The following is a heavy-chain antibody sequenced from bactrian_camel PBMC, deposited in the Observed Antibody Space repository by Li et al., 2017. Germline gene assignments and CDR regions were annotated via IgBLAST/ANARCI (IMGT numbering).Heavy chain of an antibody. J-gene: IGHJ4*01. D-gene: IGHD5*01. CDR3: AASFRPRSTGCGAYGY. CDR1: THGFSDFC. V-gene: IGHV3-3*01. Sequence: VQLVESGGGSVQAGRTLRLSCKMTTHGFSDFCMGWFRRTPEKGREKIAAIWPAADGFTEYVDSVKGRFTFSQDDAKNTLYLQMNSLKPEDTAMYYCAASFRPRSTGCGAYGYWGQGTQVTVS. CDR2: IWPAADGFT.